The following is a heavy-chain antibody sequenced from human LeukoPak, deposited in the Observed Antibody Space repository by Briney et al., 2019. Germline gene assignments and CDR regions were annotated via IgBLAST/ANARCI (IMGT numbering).Heavy chain of an antibody. CDR2: ISYDGSNK. V-gene: IGHV3-30-3*01. CDR3: ARAIAVAGELDY. Sequence: GGSLRLSCAASGFTFSSYAMHWVRQAPGKGLEWVAVISYDGSNKYYADSVKGRFTISRDNSKHTLYLQMNSLRAEDTAVYYCARAIAVAGELDYWGQGTLVTLSS. J-gene: IGHJ4*02. D-gene: IGHD6-19*01. CDR1: GFTFSSYA.